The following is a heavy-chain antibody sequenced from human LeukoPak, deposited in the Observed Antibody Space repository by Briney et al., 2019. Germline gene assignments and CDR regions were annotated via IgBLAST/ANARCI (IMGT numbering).Heavy chain of an antibody. D-gene: IGHD2-2*01. Sequence: ASVKVSCKASGGTFSSYAISWVRQAPGQGLEWMGEIIPIFGTANYAQKFQGRVTITADESTSTAYMELSSLRSEDTAVYYCARVVGDAFDIWGQGTMVTVSS. V-gene: IGHV1-69*13. CDR2: IIPIFGTA. J-gene: IGHJ3*02. CDR1: GGTFSSYA. CDR3: ARVVGDAFDI.